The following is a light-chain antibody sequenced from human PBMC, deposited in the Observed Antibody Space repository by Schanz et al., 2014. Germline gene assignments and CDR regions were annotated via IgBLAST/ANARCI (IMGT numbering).Light chain of an antibody. CDR2: AAS. CDR1: QSITNY. V-gene: IGKV1-39*01. J-gene: IGKJ4*01. CDR3: QQTYRRLT. Sequence: DIQMTQSPSSLSASVGDRVTITCRASQSITNYLNWYQQKPGKAPKLLIYAASTLRAGVPSRFSGSGAVTDFTLTISSLQPEDFATYYCQQTYRRLTFGGGTNIEI.